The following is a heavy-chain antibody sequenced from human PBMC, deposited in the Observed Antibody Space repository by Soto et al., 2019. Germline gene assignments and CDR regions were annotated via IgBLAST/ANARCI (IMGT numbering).Heavy chain of an antibody. Sequence: GGSLRLSCAASGFTFSSYAMSWVRQAPGKGLEWVSAISGSGGSTYYADSVKGRFTISRDNSKNTLYLQMNSLRAEDTAVYYCAKYPHTMIVVVTPAPFEYWGQGTLVNVSS. CDR1: GFTFSSYA. CDR3: AKYPHTMIVVVTPAPFEY. V-gene: IGHV3-23*01. CDR2: ISGSGGST. J-gene: IGHJ4*02. D-gene: IGHD3-22*01.